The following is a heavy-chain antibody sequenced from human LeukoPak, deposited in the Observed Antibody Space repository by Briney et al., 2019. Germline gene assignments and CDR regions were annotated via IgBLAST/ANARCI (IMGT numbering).Heavy chain of an antibody. CDR1: GDSVSSKSAA. J-gene: IGHJ4*02. D-gene: IGHD6-19*01. Sequence: SQTLSLTCVISGDSVSSKSAAWNWIRQSPSRGLEWLGRTYYRTKWHYDYAVSVKSRIAINPDTSKNQFSLQLNSATPEDTAVYYCARAREYSSGWPAFHYWGQGTLVTVSS. CDR3: ARAREYSSGWPAFHY. V-gene: IGHV6-1*01. CDR2: TYYRTKWHY.